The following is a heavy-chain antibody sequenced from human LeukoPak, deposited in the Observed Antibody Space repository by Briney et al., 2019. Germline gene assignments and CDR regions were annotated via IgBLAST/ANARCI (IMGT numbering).Heavy chain of an antibody. CDR1: GYTFTGYY. J-gene: IGHJ6*02. CDR3: AGFFYYGSPNYGYYYGMDV. Sequence: GASVKVSCKASGYTFTGYYMHWVRQAPGQGLEWMGWINPNSGGTNYAQKFQGRVTMTRDTSISTAYMELSRLRSDDTAVYYCAGFFYYGSPNYGYYYGMDVWGQGTTVTVSS. D-gene: IGHD3-10*01. V-gene: IGHV1-2*02. CDR2: INPNSGGT.